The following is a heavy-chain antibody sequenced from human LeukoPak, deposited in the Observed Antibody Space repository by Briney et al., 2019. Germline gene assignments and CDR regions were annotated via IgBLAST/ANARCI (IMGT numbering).Heavy chain of an antibody. Sequence: GSSVKVSCKASGGTFSSYTISWVRQAPGQGLEWMGRIIPILGIANYAQKFQGRVTITADKSTSTAYMELSSLRSDDTAVYYCAASQSYCGGDCYSGDAFDIWGQGTMVTVSS. D-gene: IGHD2-21*01. CDR3: AASQSYCGGDCYSGDAFDI. J-gene: IGHJ3*02. CDR2: IIPILGIA. CDR1: GGTFSSYT. V-gene: IGHV1-69*02.